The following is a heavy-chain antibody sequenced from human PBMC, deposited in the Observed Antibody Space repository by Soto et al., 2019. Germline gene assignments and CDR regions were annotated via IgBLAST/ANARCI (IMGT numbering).Heavy chain of an antibody. D-gene: IGHD6-25*01. V-gene: IGHV3-23*01. CDR1: GFSFSSYA. CDR3: ARDRPMAAGD. Sequence: EVQLLESGGGLVQPGGSLRLSCAASGFSFSSYAMSWVRQAPGKGLEWVSGISGSGGSTYYADSVTGRVTISRDNSKDTLQLQMNSLRAEDTAVCYCARDRPMAAGDWGQGTLVTVSS. CDR2: ISGSGGST. J-gene: IGHJ1*01.